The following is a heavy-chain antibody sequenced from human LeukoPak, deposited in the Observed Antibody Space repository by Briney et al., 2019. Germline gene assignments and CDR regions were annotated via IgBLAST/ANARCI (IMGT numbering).Heavy chain of an antibody. D-gene: IGHD1-26*01. CDR2: IKQDGSEK. J-gene: IGHJ4*02. Sequence: GGSLRLSCAASGFTFSSYWMSWVRQAPGKGLEWVANIKQDGSEKYYVDSVKGRSTISRDNAKNSLYLQMNSLRAEDTAVYYCARGSGGSYYGHFDYWGQGTLVTVSS. CDR3: ARGSGGSYYGHFDY. V-gene: IGHV3-7*01. CDR1: GFTFSSYW.